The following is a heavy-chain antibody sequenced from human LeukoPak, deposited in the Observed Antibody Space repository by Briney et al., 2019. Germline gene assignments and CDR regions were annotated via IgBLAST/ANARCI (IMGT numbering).Heavy chain of an antibody. V-gene: IGHV4-34*01. D-gene: IGHD3-10*01. CDR3: AGGMFQPFVYYGSGRPPYYYYGMDV. J-gene: IGHJ6*02. Sequence: SETLSLTCAVYGGSFSGYYWGWVRQPPRKGLEWVGGINHSGRTHYNPSLKSRVTISVDTSKNQFSLKLSSVTAADTAVYYCAGGMFQPFVYYGSGRPPYYYYGMDVWGQGTTVTVSS. CDR2: INHSGRT. CDR1: GGSFSGYY.